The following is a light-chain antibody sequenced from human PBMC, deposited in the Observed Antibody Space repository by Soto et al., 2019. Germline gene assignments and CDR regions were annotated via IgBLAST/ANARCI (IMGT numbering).Light chain of an antibody. V-gene: IGLV1-40*01. Sequence: QSALTQPPSVSGAPGQRVTISCTGSSSNIGAGYDVHWYQQLPGTAPKLLIYGNSNRPSGVPDRFSGSKSGTSASLAITGLQAEDEADYYCQSYDSSIRGVFGGGTKVTVL. CDR2: GNS. CDR3: QSYDSSIRGV. CDR1: SSNIGAGYD. J-gene: IGLJ3*02.